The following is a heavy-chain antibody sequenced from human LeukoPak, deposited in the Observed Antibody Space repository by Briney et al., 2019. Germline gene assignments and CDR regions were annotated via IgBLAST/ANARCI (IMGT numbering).Heavy chain of an antibody. CDR3: ARGSRGYLKYYYDSSGYYSRPFDY. Sequence: SETLSLTCAVYGGSFSGYYWSWIHQPPGKGLEWIGEINHSGSTNYNPSLKSRVTISVDTSKNQFSLKLSSVTAADTAVYYCARGSRGYLKYYYDSSGYYSRPFDYWGQGTLVTVSS. CDR2: INHSGST. V-gene: IGHV4-34*01. J-gene: IGHJ4*02. CDR1: GGSFSGYY. D-gene: IGHD3-22*01.